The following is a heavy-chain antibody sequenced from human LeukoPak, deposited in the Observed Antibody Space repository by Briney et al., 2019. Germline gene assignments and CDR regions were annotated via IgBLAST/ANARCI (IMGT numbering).Heavy chain of an antibody. Sequence: GGSLRLSCAASGFTFSSYAMSWVRQASGKGLEWVSDISGSGGSTHYADSVKGRFTISRDNSKNTLYLQMNSLRAEDTAVYYCAKVDGGSYYSDYWGQETLVTVSS. CDR1: GFTFSSYA. J-gene: IGHJ4*02. CDR3: AKVDGGSYYSDY. D-gene: IGHD1-26*01. CDR2: ISGSGGST. V-gene: IGHV3-23*01.